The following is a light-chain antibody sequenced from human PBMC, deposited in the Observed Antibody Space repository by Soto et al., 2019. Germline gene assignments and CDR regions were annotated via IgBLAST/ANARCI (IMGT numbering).Light chain of an antibody. CDR3: QQSYNTPIT. CDR2: DAS. V-gene: IGKV1-39*01. J-gene: IGKJ5*01. Sequence: IQMTQSPSSLSASVGDRGTITCQPRQSINSHSSWYQQKPGKAPNLLIYDASTLQSGVPSRFSGSGFGTDFTLTISSLQPEDFATYYCQQSYNTPITFGQGTRLEIK. CDR1: QSINSH.